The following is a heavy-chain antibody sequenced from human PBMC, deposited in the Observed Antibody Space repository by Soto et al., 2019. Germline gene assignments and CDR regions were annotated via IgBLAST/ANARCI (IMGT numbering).Heavy chain of an antibody. CDR3: AKLQQQLVWGFDY. J-gene: IGHJ4*02. CDR2: ISDSSGST. V-gene: IGHV3-23*01. D-gene: IGHD6-13*01. CDR1: GFTFSSYA. Sequence: PGGSLRLSCAASGFTFSSYAMGWVRQAPGKGLEWVSTISDSSGSTYHADSVKGRFTISRDNSKNTLYLQMNSLRAEDTAVYYCAKLQQQLVWGFDYWGQGTQVTAPQ.